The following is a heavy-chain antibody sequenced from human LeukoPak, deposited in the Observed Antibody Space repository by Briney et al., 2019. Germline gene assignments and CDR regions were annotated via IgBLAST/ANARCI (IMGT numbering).Heavy chain of an antibody. V-gene: IGHV3-66*01. CDR3: ARAYCGGDCYSG. CDR1: GFSFSNSG. CDR2: IYSGGST. Sequence: GGSLTLPCTASGFSFSNSGINWVRQAPGKGLEWVSVIYSGGSTYYADSVKGRFTISRDNSKNTLYLQMNSLRAEDTAVYYCARAYCGGDCYSGWGQGTLVTVSS. J-gene: IGHJ4*02. D-gene: IGHD2-21*02.